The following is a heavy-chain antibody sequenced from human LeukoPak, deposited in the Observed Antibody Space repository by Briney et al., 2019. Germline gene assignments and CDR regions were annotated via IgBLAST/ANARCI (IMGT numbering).Heavy chain of an antibody. J-gene: IGHJ6*03. CDR3: ARVGAGCSSTSCLHLPYYYYYMDV. CDR2: INPNGGGT. D-gene: IGHD2-2*01. CDR1: GYTFTGYY. V-gene: IGHV1-2*02. Sequence: ASVKVSCKASGYTFTGYYMHWVRQAPGQGLEWMGWINPNGGGTNYAQKFQGRVTMTRDTSISTAYMELSRLRSDDTAVYYCARVGAGCSSTSCLHLPYYYYYMDVWGKGTTVTVSS.